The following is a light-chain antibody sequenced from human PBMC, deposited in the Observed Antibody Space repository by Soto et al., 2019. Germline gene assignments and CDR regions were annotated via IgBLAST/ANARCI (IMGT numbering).Light chain of an antibody. V-gene: IGKV4-1*01. J-gene: IGKJ3*01. Sequence: DIVMTQSPDSLAVSLCERATINCKSSQSVLYSSNNKNYLAWYQQKPGQPPKLLIYWASTRESGVPDGFSGSGSGTDFTLPISSLQAEDVAVYYCQQNIVLQFTFGPGTKVDIK. CDR1: QSVLYSSNNKNY. CDR2: WAS. CDR3: QQNIVLQFT.